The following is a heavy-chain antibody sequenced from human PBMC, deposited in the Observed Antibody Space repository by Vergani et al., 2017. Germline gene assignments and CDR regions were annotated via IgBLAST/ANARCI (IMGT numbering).Heavy chain of an antibody. D-gene: IGHD3-10*01. CDR3: ARTGEWMRSNNGPPDYVFALDV. Sequence: EVQLLESGGGLVQPGGSLRLSCEASGFSFPGYAMSWVRQAPGKGLEWVSSVSGSSATPYYADSVKGRFTISRDNAKRSVFLQMNSLRAEDTAVYYCARTGEWMRSNNGPPDYVFALDVWGQGTTVIVSS. CDR1: GFSFPGYA. CDR2: VSGSSATP. V-gene: IGHV3-23*01. J-gene: IGHJ6*02.